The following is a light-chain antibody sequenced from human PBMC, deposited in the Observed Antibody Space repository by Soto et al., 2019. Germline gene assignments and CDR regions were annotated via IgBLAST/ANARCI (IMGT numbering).Light chain of an antibody. CDR3: QHYDVLPLT. CDR2: DAS. Sequence: DIQMTQSPSSLSASVGDRVTITCQATQDIKNYLSWYQQKPGKAPKLLIYDASNLETGVPSRFIGSRSWTDLTFTITSLQTEDITRDVCQHYDVLPLTFGVGTKVEIK. J-gene: IGKJ4*01. CDR1: QDIKNY. V-gene: IGKV1-33*01.